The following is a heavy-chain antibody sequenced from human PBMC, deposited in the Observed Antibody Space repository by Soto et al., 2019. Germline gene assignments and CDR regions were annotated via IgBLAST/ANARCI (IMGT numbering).Heavy chain of an antibody. V-gene: IGHV4-34*01. D-gene: IGHD3-10*01. CDR3: ARRSGSYGPRGPSFDY. CDR1: GGSFSGYY. J-gene: IGHJ4*02. Sequence: SETLSLTCAVYGGSFSGYYWSWIRQPPGKGLEWIGEINHSGSTNYTPSLKSRVTISVDTSKNQFSLKLSSVTAADTAVYYCARRSGSYGPRGPSFDYWRQRTLVTVSS. CDR2: INHSGST.